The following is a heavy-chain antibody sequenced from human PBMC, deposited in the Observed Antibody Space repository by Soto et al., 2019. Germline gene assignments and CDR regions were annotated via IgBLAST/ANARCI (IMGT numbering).Heavy chain of an antibody. CDR2: ISAYNGNT. Sequence: ASVKVSCKASGYTFTSYGISWVRQAPGQGLEWMGWISAYNGNTNYAQKLQGRVTMTTDTSTSTAYMELRSLRSDDTAVYYCAREVYYYDSSGYSDYWGQGTLVTVSS. D-gene: IGHD3-22*01. CDR3: AREVYYYDSSGYSDY. J-gene: IGHJ4*02. V-gene: IGHV1-18*01. CDR1: GYTFTSYG.